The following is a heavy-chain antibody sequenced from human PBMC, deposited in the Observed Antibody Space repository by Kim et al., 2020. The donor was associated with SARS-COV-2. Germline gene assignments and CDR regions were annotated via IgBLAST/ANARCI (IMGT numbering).Heavy chain of an antibody. D-gene: IGHD3-9*01. CDR2: ISAYNGNT. CDR3: AKCPKYDILTGYPYYYYYYGMDV. V-gene: IGHV1-18*01. J-gene: IGHJ6*02. CDR1: GYTFTSYG. Sequence: ASVKVSCKASGYTFTSYGISWVRQAPGQGLEWMGWISAYNGNTNYAQKLQGRVTMTTDTSTSTAYMEPRSLRSDDTAVYYCAKCPKYDILTGYPYYYYYYGMDVWGQGTTVTVSS.